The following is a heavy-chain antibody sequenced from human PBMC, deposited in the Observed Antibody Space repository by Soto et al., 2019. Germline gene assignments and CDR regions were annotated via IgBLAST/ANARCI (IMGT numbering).Heavy chain of an antibody. D-gene: IGHD3-10*01. Sequence: SETLSLTCTVSGDSVTSVSDYWSWIRQPPGKGLEWIGYIYYSGSADYNPSLGSRVTISIDTSKDQFSLKLTSVTAADTAVYYCARGVGFGYYYYHMDLWGQGTTVTVSS. V-gene: IGHV4-61*01. J-gene: IGHJ6*02. CDR3: ARGVGFGYYYYHMDL. CDR2: IYYSGSA. CDR1: GDSVTSVSDY.